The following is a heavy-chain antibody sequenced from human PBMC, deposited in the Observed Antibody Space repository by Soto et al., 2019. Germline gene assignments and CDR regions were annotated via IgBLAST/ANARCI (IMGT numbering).Heavy chain of an antibody. CDR3: GRGRSGQIVVFY. CDR1: GYTFTGHY. Sequence: SVKVSFKASGYTFTGHYIHWVREAPEQGPEWMGEIGPEGGATRYAQKFQGRVTMTMDTSITTVYMELNNLRPDDTAVYYCGRGRSGQIVVFYWGQGTPVTVSS. D-gene: IGHD1-26*01. J-gene: IGHJ4*02. V-gene: IGHV1-2*02. CDR2: IGPEGGAT.